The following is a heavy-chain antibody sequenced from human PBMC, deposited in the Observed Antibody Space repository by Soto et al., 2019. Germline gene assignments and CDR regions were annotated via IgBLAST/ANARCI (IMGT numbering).Heavy chain of an antibody. D-gene: IGHD2-21*01. V-gene: IGHV4-31*01. CDR2: IYYSGST. Sequence: QVQLQESGPGLVKPSQTLSLTCTVSGGSISSGGYYWSWIRQHPGKGLEWIGYIYYSGSTYYNPXLKSPVTISVDXSXNXXSLKLSSVSAADTAVYYCAASCVGCGGFNYYGMDVWGQGTTVTVSS. J-gene: IGHJ6*02. CDR3: AASCVGCGGFNYYGMDV. CDR1: GGSISSGGYY.